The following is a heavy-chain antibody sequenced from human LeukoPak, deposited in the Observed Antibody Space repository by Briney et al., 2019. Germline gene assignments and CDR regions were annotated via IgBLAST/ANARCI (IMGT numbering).Heavy chain of an antibody. CDR1: GGSISSNSYY. J-gene: IGHJ4*02. Sequence: KASETLSLTCAVSGGSISSNSYYWGWIRQPPGKGLEWIGSIYYSGSTYYNPSLKSRVTISVDTSKNQFSLKLSSVTAADTAVYYCARVYGDYGFADYWGQGTLVTVSS. CDR2: IYYSGST. V-gene: IGHV4-39*07. CDR3: ARVYGDYGFADY. D-gene: IGHD4-17*01.